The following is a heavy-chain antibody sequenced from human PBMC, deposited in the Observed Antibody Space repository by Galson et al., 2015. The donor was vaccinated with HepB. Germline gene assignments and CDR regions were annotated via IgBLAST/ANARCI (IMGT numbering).Heavy chain of an antibody. CDR2: ISSSGSTI. V-gene: IGHV3-11*01. J-gene: IGHJ6*03. D-gene: IGHD2-15*01. CDR1: GFTFSDYY. Sequence: LRLSCAASGFTFSDYYMSWIRQAPGKGLEWVSYISSSGSTIYYADSVKGRFTISRDNAKNSLYLQMNSLRAEDTAVYYCARAYCSGGSCPPYYYYMDVWGKGTTFTVSS. CDR3: ARAYCSGGSCPPYYYYMDV.